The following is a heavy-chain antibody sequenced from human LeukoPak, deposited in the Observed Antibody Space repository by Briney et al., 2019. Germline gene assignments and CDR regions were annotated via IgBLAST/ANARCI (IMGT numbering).Heavy chain of an antibody. CDR3: ARGRAGVQPFDY. D-gene: IGHD1-1*01. CDR2: IHASGIT. V-gene: IGHV4-4*09. Sequence: SETLSLTCTVSGGSISFYYWSWIRQPPGKGLEWIGYIHASGITDHNSSLKSRVTISVDTSKNQFSLKLTSVTAADTAVYYCARGRAGVQPFDYWGQGTLVTVSS. CDR1: GGSISFYY. J-gene: IGHJ4*02.